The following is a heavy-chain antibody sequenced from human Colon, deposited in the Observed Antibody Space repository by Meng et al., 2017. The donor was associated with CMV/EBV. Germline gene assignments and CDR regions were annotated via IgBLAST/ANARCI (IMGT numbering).Heavy chain of an antibody. CDR2: VHHSGTT. J-gene: IGHJ4*02. Sequence: QVQLQESGPGRVKPSRTLSLTCAVSGGPITSSHNWWNWVRQPPGKGLEWIGEVHHSGTTNYNPSLESRVTISVDKTKNQFSLKLTSVTAADTAVYYCADPPSGYWGQGTLVTVSS. V-gene: IGHV4-4*02. CDR3: ADPPSGY. CDR1: GGPITSSHNW.